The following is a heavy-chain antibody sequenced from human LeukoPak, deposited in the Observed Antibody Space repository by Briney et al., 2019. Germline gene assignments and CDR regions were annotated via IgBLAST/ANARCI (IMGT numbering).Heavy chain of an antibody. CDR1: GGSISSGSSY. J-gene: IGHJ4*02. V-gene: IGHV4-61*02. CDR3: ARASTGDYAFDY. D-gene: IGHD4-17*01. Sequence: SETLSLTCTVSGGSISSGSSYWSWIRQPAGKGLERIGRIYPSGSTNYNPSLKSRLTISVDTSKNQFSLKLTSVTAADTAVYYCARASTGDYAFDYWGQGTLVTVSS. CDR2: IYPSGST.